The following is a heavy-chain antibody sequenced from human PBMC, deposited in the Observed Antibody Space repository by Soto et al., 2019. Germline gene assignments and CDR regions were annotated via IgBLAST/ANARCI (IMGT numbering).Heavy chain of an antibody. CDR2: ISSSSSYI. CDR3: ARGRPRYCSGGSCYSLDY. V-gene: IGHV3-21*01. CDR1: GFTFSSYS. J-gene: IGHJ4*02. D-gene: IGHD2-15*01. Sequence: EVQLVESGGGLVKPGGSLRLSCAASGFTFSSYSMNWVRQAPGKGLEWVSSISSSSSYIYYADSVKGRFTISRDNAKNSLYLQMNSLRAEDTAVYYCARGRPRYCSGGSCYSLDYCGQGTLVTVSS.